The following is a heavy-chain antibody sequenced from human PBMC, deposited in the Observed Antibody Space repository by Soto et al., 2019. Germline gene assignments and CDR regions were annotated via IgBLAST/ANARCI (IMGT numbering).Heavy chain of an antibody. V-gene: IGHV1-46*01. CDR1: GYTFINYY. CDR2: INPSGGRT. Sequence: ASVKVSCKSSGYTFINYYVHWVRQAPGQGLEWMGMINPSGGRTTYPQKFQGRVTMTRDTSTSPVYVELSSLRSDDTAVFYCAREPSSTSFLTHYFYDMVEWGQGTTDTVYS. J-gene: IGHJ6*02. CDR3: AREPSSTSFLTHYFYDMVE.